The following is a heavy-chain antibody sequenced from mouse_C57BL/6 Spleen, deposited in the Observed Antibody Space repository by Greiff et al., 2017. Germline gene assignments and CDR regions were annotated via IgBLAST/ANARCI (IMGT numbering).Heavy chain of an antibody. CDR3: TPYDYAFAY. Sequence: VQLKQSGAELVRPGASVKLSCTASGFNIKDDYMHWVKQRPEQGLEWIGWIDPENGDTEYASKFQGKATITADTSSNTAYLQLSSLTSEDTAVYYCTPYDYAFAYWGQGTLVTVSA. J-gene: IGHJ3*01. D-gene: IGHD2-4*01. CDR1: GFNIKDDY. CDR2: IDPENGDT. V-gene: IGHV14-4*01.